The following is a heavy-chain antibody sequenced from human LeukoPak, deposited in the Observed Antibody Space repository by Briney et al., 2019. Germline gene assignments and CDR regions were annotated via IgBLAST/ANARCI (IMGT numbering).Heavy chain of an antibody. V-gene: IGHV3-30*18. J-gene: IGHJ6*02. D-gene: IGHD4-17*01. CDR1: GSTFSSYG. Sequence: GGSLSLSCAASGSTFSSYGMHWVRQAPGKGLEWVAVISYDGSNKYYADSVKGRFTISRDNSKNTLYLQMNSLRAEDTAVYYCAKEFREDYGDYAEESLDVWGQGTTVTVSS. CDR3: AKEFREDYGDYAEESLDV. CDR2: ISYDGSNK.